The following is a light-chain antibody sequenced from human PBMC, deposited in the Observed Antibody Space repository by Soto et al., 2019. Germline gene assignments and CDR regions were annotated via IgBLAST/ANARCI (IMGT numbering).Light chain of an antibody. J-gene: IGKJ1*01. CDR2: VAS. V-gene: IGKV1-9*01. CDR3: QQYNSYSRT. CDR1: QAISSH. Sequence: IQLTQSPSSLSASVGDRVTITCRASQAISSHLAWYQQKPGKAPKLLVYVASTLQSGVPSRFSGSGSGTDFSLSINSLQPEDFATYYCQQYNSYSRTFGQGTKVDIK.